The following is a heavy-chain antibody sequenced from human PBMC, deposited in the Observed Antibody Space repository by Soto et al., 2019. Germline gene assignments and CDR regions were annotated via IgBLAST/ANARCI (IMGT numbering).Heavy chain of an antibody. D-gene: IGHD3-10*01. CDR3: ARARYGSGSYYLDY. CDR1: GFTFSSYS. Sequence: GGSLRLSCAASGFTFSSYSMNWVRQAPGKGLEWVSYISSSSSTIYYADSVKGRFTISRDNAKNSLYLQMNSLRAEDTAVYYCARARYGSGSYYLDYWGQGTLVTVSS. V-gene: IGHV3-48*01. CDR2: ISSSSSTI. J-gene: IGHJ4*02.